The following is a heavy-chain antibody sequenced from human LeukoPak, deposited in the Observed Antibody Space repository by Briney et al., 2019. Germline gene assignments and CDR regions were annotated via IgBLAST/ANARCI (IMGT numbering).Heavy chain of an antibody. CDR3: ARLMRLWFGSEYYYGTDV. Sequence: PSETLSLTCTVSGGSISSYYWSWIRQPPGKGLEWIGYVYYSGSTNYNPSLKSRVTISVDTSKNQFSLKLSSVTAADTAVYYCARLMRLWFGSEYYYGTDVWGQGTTVTVSS. CDR2: VYYSGST. V-gene: IGHV4-59*01. CDR1: GGSISSYY. J-gene: IGHJ6*02. D-gene: IGHD3-10*01.